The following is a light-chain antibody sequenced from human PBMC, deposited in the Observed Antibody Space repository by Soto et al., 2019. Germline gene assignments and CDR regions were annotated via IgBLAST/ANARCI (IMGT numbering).Light chain of an antibody. CDR2: WAS. Sequence: DIVMTQSPDSLAVSLGERATINCKSSQSVLYSSNNKNYLAWYQQKPGQPPKLLIYWASTRESGVPDRFNGSGSGTDFTLTISSLQAEDVAVYYCQQYYSTPHTFGKGNKLEIK. CDR3: QQYYSTPHT. V-gene: IGKV4-1*01. J-gene: IGKJ2*01. CDR1: QSVLYSSNNKNY.